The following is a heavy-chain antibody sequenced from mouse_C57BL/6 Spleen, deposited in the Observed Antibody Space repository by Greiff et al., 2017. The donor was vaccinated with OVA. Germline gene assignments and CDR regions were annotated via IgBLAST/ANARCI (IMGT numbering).Heavy chain of an antibody. V-gene: IGHV3-6*01. CDR1: GYSITSGYY. Sequence: DVKLQESGPGLVKPSQSLSLTCSVTGYSITSGYYWNWIRQFPGNKLEWMGYISYDGSNNYNPSLKNRISITRDTSKNQFFLKLNSVTTEDTATYYCARFDDGYSFFDYWGQGTTLTVSS. J-gene: IGHJ2*01. D-gene: IGHD2-3*01. CDR2: ISYDGSN. CDR3: ARFDDGYSFFDY.